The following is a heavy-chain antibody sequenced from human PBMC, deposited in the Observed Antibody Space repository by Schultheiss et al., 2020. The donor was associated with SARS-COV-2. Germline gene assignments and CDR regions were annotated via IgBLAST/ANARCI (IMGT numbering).Heavy chain of an antibody. V-gene: IGHV3-30*18. CDR3: AKDLSVVVTAPFDY. CDR2: ISYDGSNK. CDR1: GFTFSSYW. D-gene: IGHD2-21*02. J-gene: IGHJ4*02. Sequence: GESLKISCAASGFTFSSYWMSWVRQAPGKGLEWVAVISYDGSNKYYADSVKGRFTISRDNSKNTLYLQMNSLRAEDTAVYYCAKDLSVVVTAPFDYWGQGTLVTVSS.